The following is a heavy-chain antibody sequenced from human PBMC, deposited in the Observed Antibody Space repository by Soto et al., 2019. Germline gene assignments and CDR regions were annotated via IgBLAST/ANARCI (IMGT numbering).Heavy chain of an antibody. CDR2: IKSKTDGGTT. D-gene: IGHD6-6*01. CDR1: GFTFSNAW. CDR3: TTDITSIAARLSPTNSYYYYYMDV. Sequence: GGSLRLSCAASGFTFSNAWMSWVRQAPGKGLEWVGCIKSKTDGGTTDYAAPVKGRFTISRDDSKNTLYLQMNSLKTEDTAVYYCTTDITSIAARLSPTNSYYYYYMDVWGKGTTVTVSS. V-gene: IGHV3-15*01. J-gene: IGHJ6*03.